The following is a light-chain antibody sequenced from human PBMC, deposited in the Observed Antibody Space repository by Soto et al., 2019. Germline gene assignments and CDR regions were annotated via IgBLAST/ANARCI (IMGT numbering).Light chain of an antibody. CDR2: DVS. J-gene: IGLJ1*01. Sequence: QSALTQPRSVSGSPGQSVTISCTGTSSDVGVYNYVSWYQQHPGKAPKVMIYDVSERPSGVPDRFSASKSGNTASLTISGLQAEDEADYYCCSYAGTPRYVFGTGTKLTVL. V-gene: IGLV2-11*01. CDR3: CSYAGTPRYV. CDR1: SSDVGVYNY.